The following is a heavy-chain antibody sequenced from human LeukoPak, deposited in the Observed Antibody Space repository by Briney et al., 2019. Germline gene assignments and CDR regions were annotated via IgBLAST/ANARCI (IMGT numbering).Heavy chain of an antibody. J-gene: IGHJ4*02. Sequence: GGSLRLSCAAAGFTFTNYEMNWVRQAPGKGLEWVSAISGSGGSTYYADSVKGRFTISRDNSKNTLYLQMNSLRAEDTAVYYCAKDYDAVWGGTDYWGQGTLVTVSS. CDR2: ISGSGGST. CDR1: GFTFTNYE. CDR3: AKDYDAVWGGTDY. D-gene: IGHD3-16*01. V-gene: IGHV3-23*01.